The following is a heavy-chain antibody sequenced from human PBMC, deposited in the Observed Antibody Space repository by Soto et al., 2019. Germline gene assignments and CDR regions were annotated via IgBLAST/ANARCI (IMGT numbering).Heavy chain of an antibody. J-gene: IGHJ4*02. D-gene: IGHD2-15*01. CDR1: GYTFTSYG. CDR2: ISAYNGNT. Sequence: QVQLVQSGAEGKKPGASVKVSCKASGYTFTSYGISWVRQAPGQGLEWMGWISAYNGNTNYAQKLQGRVTMTTDTSTSTAYMELRNLRSDDTAVYYCARVDCSGGSCYSFFDYWGQGTLVTVSS. CDR3: ARVDCSGGSCYSFFDY. V-gene: IGHV1-18*01.